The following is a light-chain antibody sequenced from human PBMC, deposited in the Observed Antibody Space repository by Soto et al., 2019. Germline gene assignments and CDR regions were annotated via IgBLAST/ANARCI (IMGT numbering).Light chain of an antibody. CDR3: QQYNNWPPIT. J-gene: IGKJ5*01. Sequence: EIVLTQSPATLSSFPGDRVTLSCLASQSVSSSYLAWYQQKPGQAPRLLIYGASSRATGIPDRFSGSGSGAEFTLTISSLQSEDFAVYFCQQYNNWPPITFGQGTRLEIK. CDR2: GAS. V-gene: IGKV3-20*01. CDR1: QSVSSSY.